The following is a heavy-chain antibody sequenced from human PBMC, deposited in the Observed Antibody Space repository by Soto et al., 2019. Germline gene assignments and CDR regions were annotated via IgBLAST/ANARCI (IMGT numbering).Heavy chain of an antibody. Sequence: EVQLLDSGGGLVQPGGSLRLSCAASGFTFSNYAMTWVRQGPGKGLEGVSGISGGGVRSYYAAPVKGRFTISRDISKSTLYLQMNSLRAEDTAVYYCAKAYFVWSSEQPYYFDYWGQGTLVTVSS. CDR3: AKAYFVWSSEQPYYFDY. V-gene: IGHV3-23*01. J-gene: IGHJ4*02. CDR1: GFTFSNYA. D-gene: IGHD3-16*01. CDR2: ISGGGVRS.